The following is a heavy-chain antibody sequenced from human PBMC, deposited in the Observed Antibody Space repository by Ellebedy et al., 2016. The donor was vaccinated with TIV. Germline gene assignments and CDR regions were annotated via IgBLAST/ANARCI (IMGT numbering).Heavy chain of an antibody. CDR3: ATTTRTISLCFDY. CDR1: GYTDTSYG. J-gene: IGHJ4*02. V-gene: IGHV1-18*04. CDR2: ISAYNGNT. D-gene: IGHD1-1*01. Sequence: AASVKVSCKASGYTDTSYGISWVRQAPGQGLEWMGWISAYNGNTHYAQKHQGRVTMTTDTSTSTGYMELRSLRSDDTAVYYCATTTRTISLCFDYWGQGTLVTVSS.